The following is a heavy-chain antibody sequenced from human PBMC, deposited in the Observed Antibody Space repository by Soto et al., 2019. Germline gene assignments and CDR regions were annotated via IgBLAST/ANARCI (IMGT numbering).Heavy chain of an antibody. Sequence: SETLSLTCTVSGGSISGYYWSWIRQHPGKGLEWIGYIYYSGSTYYNPSLESRVTLSVDTSTKQFSLKVSSVTAADTAVYYCARDPTRSDCTNGVCYPPLWFDPWGQGTLVTVSS. D-gene: IGHD2-8*01. V-gene: IGHV4-31*03. J-gene: IGHJ5*02. CDR3: ARDPTRSDCTNGVCYPPLWFDP. CDR2: IYYSGST. CDR1: GGSISGYY.